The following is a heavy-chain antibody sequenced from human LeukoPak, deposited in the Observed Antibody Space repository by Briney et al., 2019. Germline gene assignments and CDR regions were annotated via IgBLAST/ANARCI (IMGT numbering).Heavy chain of an antibody. CDR3: AGTYDSSDYFDY. CDR2: IYSGGST. V-gene: IGHV3-53*01. J-gene: IGHJ4*02. D-gene: IGHD3-22*01. CDR1: GFTVSSNY. Sequence: TGGSLRLSCAASGFTVSSNYMSWVRQAPGKGLEWVSVIYSGGSTYYADSVKGRFTISRDNSKNTLYLQMNSLRAEDTAVYYCAGTYDSSDYFDYWGQGTLVTVSS.